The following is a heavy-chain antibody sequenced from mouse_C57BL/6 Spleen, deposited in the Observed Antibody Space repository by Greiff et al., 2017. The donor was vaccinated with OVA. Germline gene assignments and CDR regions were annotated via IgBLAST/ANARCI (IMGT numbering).Heavy chain of an antibody. D-gene: IGHD2-1*01. V-gene: IGHV1-69*01. CDR2: IDPSDSYT. Sequence: QVQLQQPGAELVMPGASVKLSCKASGYTFTSYWMHWVKQRPGQGLEWIGEIDPSDSYTNYNQKFKGKSTLTVDKSSSTAYMQLSSLTSEDSAVYYCARSLPYYFDYWGQGTTRTVSS. CDR1: GYTFTSYW. J-gene: IGHJ2*01. CDR3: ARSLPYYFDY.